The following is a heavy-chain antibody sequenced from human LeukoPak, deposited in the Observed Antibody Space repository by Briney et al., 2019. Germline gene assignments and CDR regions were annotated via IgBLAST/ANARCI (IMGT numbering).Heavy chain of an antibody. CDR3: ASWRWDLPYYYYYYMDV. D-gene: IGHD1-26*01. V-gene: IGHV4-61*02. CDR2: IYTSGST. CDR1: GGSISSGSYY. Sequence: SETLSLTCTVSGGSISSGSYYWNWVRQPAGRGLEWIGRIYTSGSTNYNPSLKSRVTISVDTSKNQFSLKLGSVTAADTAVYYCASWRWDLPYYYYYYMDVWGKGTTVTISS. J-gene: IGHJ6*03.